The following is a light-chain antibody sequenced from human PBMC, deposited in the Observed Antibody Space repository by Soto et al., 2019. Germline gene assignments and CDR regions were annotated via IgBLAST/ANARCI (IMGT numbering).Light chain of an antibody. CDR1: QRITTY. CDR3: QQCYSIPYT. J-gene: IGKJ2*01. Sequence: IQMTQSPSSLSASVGDRVTITCRASQRITTYLNWYQQKPGKAPKLLISTSGTLQRGVPSRFSGSGSGTDFTLTITALRPEDFATYFCQQCYSIPYTFGQGTKLEIK. V-gene: IGKV1-39*01. CDR2: TSG.